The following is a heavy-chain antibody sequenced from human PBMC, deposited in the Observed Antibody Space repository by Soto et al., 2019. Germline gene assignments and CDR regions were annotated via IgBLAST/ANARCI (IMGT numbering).Heavy chain of an antibody. V-gene: IGHV3-33*01. J-gene: IGHJ5*02. Sequence: GGSLRLSCAASGFTFSSYGMHWVRQAPGKGLEWVAVIWYDGSNKYYADSVKGRFTISRDNSKNTLYLQMNSLRAEDTAVYCCARGKIAAAGSYNWFDPWGQGTLVTVSS. D-gene: IGHD6-13*01. CDR1: GFTFSSYG. CDR3: ARGKIAAAGSYNWFDP. CDR2: IWYDGSNK.